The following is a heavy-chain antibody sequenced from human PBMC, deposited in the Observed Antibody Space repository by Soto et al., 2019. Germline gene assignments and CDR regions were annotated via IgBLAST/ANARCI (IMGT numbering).Heavy chain of an antibody. J-gene: IGHJ4*02. Sequence: QMQLVQSGPEVKKPGTSVKFSGKAPGSPLRHSAMLGVRKARGQSLGWLGGIAVGSGNTNYTQKFKERVTISRDMSKNTAYMELSRLRSADTGVYYCAAESYYERNGTKGRIDWGQGTLVTVSS. CDR3: AAESYYERNGTKGRID. CDR2: IAVGSGNT. CDR1: GSPLRHSA. D-gene: IGHD3-22*01. V-gene: IGHV1-58*02.